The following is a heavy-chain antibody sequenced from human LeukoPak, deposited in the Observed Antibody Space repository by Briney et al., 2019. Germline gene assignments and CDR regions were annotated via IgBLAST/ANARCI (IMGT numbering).Heavy chain of an antibody. D-gene: IGHD1-26*01. J-gene: IGHJ3*02. Sequence: PSETLSLTCTVSGASINNYYWSWIRQPPGKGLEWIGYIYYSGSTNYNPSLKSRVTISVDTSKNQFSLNLSSVTAADTAVYHCASSLLGGTDAFDIWGQGTMVTVSS. CDR2: IYYSGST. CDR1: GASINNYY. CDR3: ASSLLGGTDAFDI. V-gene: IGHV4-59*01.